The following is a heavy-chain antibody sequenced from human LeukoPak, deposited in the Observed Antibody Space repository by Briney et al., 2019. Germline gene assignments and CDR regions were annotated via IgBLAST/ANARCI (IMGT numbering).Heavy chain of an antibody. CDR1: GFTFSSYA. D-gene: IGHD4-17*01. V-gene: IGHV3-23*01. Sequence: GGSLRLSCAASGFTFSSYAMSWVRQAPGKGLGWVSAISGSGGSTYYADSVKGRFTISRDNSKNTLYLQMNSLRAEDTAVYYCAKLGTVTTSEFDYWGQGTLVTVSS. CDR2: ISGSGGST. CDR3: AKLGTVTTSEFDY. J-gene: IGHJ4*02.